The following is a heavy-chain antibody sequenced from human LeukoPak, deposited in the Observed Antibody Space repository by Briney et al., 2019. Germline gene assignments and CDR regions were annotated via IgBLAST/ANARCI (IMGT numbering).Heavy chain of an antibody. CDR2: ISGSGGST. V-gene: IGHV3-23*01. J-gene: IGHJ6*03. D-gene: IGHD2-2*01. CDR3: AKSPIDCSSTSCYAYYYYMDV. Sequence: GGSLRLSCAASGFTFSSYGMSWVRQAPGKGLEWVSAISGSGGSTYYADSVKGRFTISRDNSKNTLYLQMNSLRAEDTAVYYCAKSPIDCSSTSCYAYYYYMDVWGKGTTVTVSS. CDR1: GFTFSSYG.